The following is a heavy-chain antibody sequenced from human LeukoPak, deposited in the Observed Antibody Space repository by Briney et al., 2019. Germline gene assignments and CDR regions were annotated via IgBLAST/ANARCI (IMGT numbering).Heavy chain of an antibody. Sequence: GGSLRLSCAASGFTFSIYAMHWVRQAPGKGLEYVSAITSNGGSAYHANSVKGRFTISRDNSKNTLYLQMGSPRAEDMAVYYCARENCDSTTCYKTIDYWGQGTLVTVSS. D-gene: IGHD2-2*02. CDR3: ARENCDSTTCYKTIDY. J-gene: IGHJ4*02. CDR2: ITSNGGSA. V-gene: IGHV3-64*01. CDR1: GFTFSIYA.